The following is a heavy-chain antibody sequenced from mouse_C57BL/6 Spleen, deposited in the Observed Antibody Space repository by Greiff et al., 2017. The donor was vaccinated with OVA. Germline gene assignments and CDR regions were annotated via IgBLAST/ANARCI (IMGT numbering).Heavy chain of an antibody. V-gene: IGHV1-63*01. CDR2: IYPGGGYT. Sequence: VNVVESGAELVRPGTSVKMSCKASGYTFTNYWIGWAKQRPGHGLEWIGDIYPGGGYTNYNEKFKGKATLTADKSSSTAYMQFSSLTSEDSAIYYCARGLTMGWYFDVWGTGTTVTVSS. CDR1: GYTFTNYW. D-gene: IGHD3-1*01. CDR3: ARGLTMGWYFDV. J-gene: IGHJ1*03.